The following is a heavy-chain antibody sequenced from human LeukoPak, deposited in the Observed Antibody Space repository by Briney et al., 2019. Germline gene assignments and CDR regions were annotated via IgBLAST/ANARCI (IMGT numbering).Heavy chain of an antibody. CDR2: ITKSGDQT. V-gene: IGHV3-23*01. J-gene: IGHJ3*02. D-gene: IGHD5-24*01. Sequence: GGSLRLSCVPSGITFSNSALSWVRQAPGKGLEWVSTITKSGDQTHYADSVRGPFTISRDIFKNTLYLQMNSLRAEDTAVYHCVKSAGKDGYRDVFDIWGQGTVVTVSS. CDR1: GITFSNSA. CDR3: VKSAGKDGYRDVFDI.